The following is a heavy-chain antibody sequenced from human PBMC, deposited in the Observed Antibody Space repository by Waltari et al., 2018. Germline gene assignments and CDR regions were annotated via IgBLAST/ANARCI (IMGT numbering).Heavy chain of an antibody. CDR3: ARGDDYRKGGRM. V-gene: IGHV4-34*01. CDR2: IHPSGST. D-gene: IGHD4-4*01. CDR1: GGSFSGYY. J-gene: IGHJ3*01. Sequence: QVHLQQWGAGLLKPSEALSLTCAVYGGSFSGYYWSWIRQPPGKGLEWIGEIHPSGSTNYNPSLESRVTISVDTSKNQFSLKLSSVTAADTAVYYCARGDDYRKGGRMWGQGTMVTVSS.